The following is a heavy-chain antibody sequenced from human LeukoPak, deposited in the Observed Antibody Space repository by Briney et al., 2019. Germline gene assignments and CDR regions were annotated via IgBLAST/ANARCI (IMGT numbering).Heavy chain of an antibody. CDR1: GYSFTSYW. CDR2: IYPGDSDT. D-gene: IGHD2-2*03. Sequence: GESLKISCKGSGYSFTSYWIGWVRQMPGKGLEWMGIIYPGDSDTRYSPSFQGQVTISADKSISTAYLQWSSLKASDTAMYYCARLSGYCSSTSCYAAFDYWGQGTLVTVSS. CDR3: ARLSGYCSSTSCYAAFDY. J-gene: IGHJ4*02. V-gene: IGHV5-51*01.